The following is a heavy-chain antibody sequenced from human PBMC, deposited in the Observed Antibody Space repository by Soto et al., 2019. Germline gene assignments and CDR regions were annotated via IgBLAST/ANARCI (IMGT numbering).Heavy chain of an antibody. J-gene: IGHJ4*02. V-gene: IGHV3-30-3*01. Sequence: PGGSLRLSCAASGFTFSSYAMHWVRQAPGKGLEWVAVISYDGSNKYYADSVKGRFTISRDNSKNTLYLQMNSLRAEDTAVYYCAREKTIRHPFDYWGQGTLVTVSS. D-gene: IGHD2-2*02. CDR3: AREKTIRHPFDY. CDR2: ISYDGSNK. CDR1: GFTFSSYA.